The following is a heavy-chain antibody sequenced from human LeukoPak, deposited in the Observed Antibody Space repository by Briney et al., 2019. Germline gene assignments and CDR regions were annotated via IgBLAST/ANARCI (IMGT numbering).Heavy chain of an antibody. D-gene: IGHD1-14*01. CDR2: ISYDGSNK. J-gene: IGHJ4*02. Sequence: GGSLRLSCAASGFTFSGYPIHWVRQAPGKGLEWVAVISYDGSNKYYADSVKGRFTISRDNSENTLYLQMNSLRAEDTAVYYCARADRYYFDYWGQGTLVTVSS. CDR1: GFTFSGYP. V-gene: IGHV3-30*04. CDR3: ARADRYYFDY.